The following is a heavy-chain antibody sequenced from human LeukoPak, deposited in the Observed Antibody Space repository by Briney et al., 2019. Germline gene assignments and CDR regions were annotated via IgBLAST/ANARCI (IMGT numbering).Heavy chain of an antibody. CDR1: GFTFSKYW. CDR2: INTDGTVT. V-gene: IGHV3-74*01. J-gene: IGHJ4*02. D-gene: IGHD6-19*01. CDR3: ATKQWLAPPPDS. Sequence: GGSLRLSCAASGFTFSKYWMLWVRQAPGKGLESFSRINTDGTVTTYADSVKGRFTVSRDNADNTMFLQMNSVRDEDTAVYYCATKQWLAPPPDSWGQGTPVTVSS.